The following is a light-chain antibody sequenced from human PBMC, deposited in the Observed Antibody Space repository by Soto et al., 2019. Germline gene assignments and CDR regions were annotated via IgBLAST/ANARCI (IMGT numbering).Light chain of an antibody. J-gene: IGLJ2*01. CDR3: QSYDTHTVV. CDR1: SGSIGSNS. CDR2: EDD. Sequence: NFMLTQPHSVSESPGKTVTISCTRSSGSIGSNSVQWYEQRPGSAPTTVIYEDDQRPSGAPNRFAGSIDRSSNSASLTISGLQTEDEADYYCQSYDTHTVVFGGETKLTVL. V-gene: IGLV6-57*04.